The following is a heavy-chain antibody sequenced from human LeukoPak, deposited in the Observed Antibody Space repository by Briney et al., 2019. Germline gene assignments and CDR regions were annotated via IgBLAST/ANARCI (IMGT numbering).Heavy chain of an antibody. J-gene: IGHJ3*02. V-gene: IGHV4-59*08. Sequence: SETLSLTCTVSGGSISGYYWSWIRQSPGKGLVWIGYMYYSGSSNYNPSLKSRVTISIDMSKNQFSLTLSSVTAADTALYYCARHFTYYYDSSGYPRDAFDIWGQGTMVTVSS. CDR3: ARHFTYYYDSSGYPRDAFDI. CDR1: GGSISGYY. D-gene: IGHD3-22*01. CDR2: MYYSGSS.